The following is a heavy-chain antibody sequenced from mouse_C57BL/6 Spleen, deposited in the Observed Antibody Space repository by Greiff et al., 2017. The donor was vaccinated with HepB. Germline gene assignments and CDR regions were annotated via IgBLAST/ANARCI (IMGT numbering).Heavy chain of an antibody. Sequence: VQLQQPGAELVMPGASVKLSCKASGYTFTSYWMHWVKQRPGQGLEWIGEIDPSDSYTNYNQKFKGKSTLTVDKSSSTAYMQLSSLTSEDSAVYYCARNYYGSSYGYVDVWGTGTTVTVSS. CDR2: IDPSDSYT. V-gene: IGHV1-69*01. D-gene: IGHD1-1*01. CDR3: ARNYYGSSYGYVDV. CDR1: GYTFTSYW. J-gene: IGHJ1*03.